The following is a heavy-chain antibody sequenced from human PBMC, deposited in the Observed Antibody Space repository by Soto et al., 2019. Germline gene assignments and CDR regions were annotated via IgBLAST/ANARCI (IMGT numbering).Heavy chain of an antibody. V-gene: IGHV4-30-2*01. Sequence: QLQLQESGSGLVKPSQTLSLTCAVSGGSMRSGGYSWSRIRQPPGKGLEWIGYMYHSGSTYYNPSLKRRVTISIDRSKNQFCLKLSSVTAADTAVYYCAGVPDYWGQGILVTVSS. J-gene: IGHJ4*02. CDR2: MYHSGST. CDR1: GGSMRSGGYS. CDR3: AGVPDY. D-gene: IGHD2-2*01.